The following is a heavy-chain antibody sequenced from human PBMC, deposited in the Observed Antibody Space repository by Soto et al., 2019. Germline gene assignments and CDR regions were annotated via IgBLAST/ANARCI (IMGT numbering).Heavy chain of an antibody. D-gene: IGHD2-8*02. CDR3: AKEQTTGAHYALDY. CDR2: ITGSSDYT. J-gene: IGHJ4*02. CDR1: GFIFSSYA. Sequence: PGGSLRLSCEASGFIFSSYAMNWVRQAPGKGLQWVSSITGSSDYTSYIASVKGRFTISRDNSKNTLYLHMNSLRAEDTAVYFCAKEQTTGAHYALDYWSQGTLVTVSS. V-gene: IGHV3-23*01.